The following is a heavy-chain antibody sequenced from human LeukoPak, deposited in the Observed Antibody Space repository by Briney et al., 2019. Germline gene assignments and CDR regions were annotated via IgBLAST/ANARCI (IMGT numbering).Heavy chain of an antibody. D-gene: IGHD3-10*01. V-gene: IGHV1-18*01. CDR2: ISAYNGNT. CDR1: GYIFTGYG. Sequence: ASVKVSCKASGYIFTGYGISWVRQAPGQGLEWMGWISAYNGNTNYAQKLQGRVTMTTDTSTSTAYMELRSLRSDDTAVYYCARYYYGSGSYYYYGMDVWGQGTTVTVSS. CDR3: ARYYYGSGSYYYYGMDV. J-gene: IGHJ6*02.